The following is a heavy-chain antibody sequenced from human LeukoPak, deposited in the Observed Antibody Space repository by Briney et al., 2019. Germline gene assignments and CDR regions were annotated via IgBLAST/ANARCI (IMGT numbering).Heavy chain of an antibody. CDR1: GFTFDDYG. J-gene: IGHJ4*02. Sequence: GGSVRLSCAASGFTFDDYGMSWVRQAPGKGLEWVSGINWSGGSTGYADSVKGRFTISRDNAKNSLYLQMNSLRAEDTALYYCARLSSTYSSGWYVYGGQGTLVTVSS. CDR3: ARLSSTYSSGWYVY. D-gene: IGHD6-19*01. CDR2: INWSGGST. V-gene: IGHV3-20*04.